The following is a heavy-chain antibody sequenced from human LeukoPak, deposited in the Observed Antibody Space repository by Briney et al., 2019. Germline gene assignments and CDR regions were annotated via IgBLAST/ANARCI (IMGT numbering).Heavy chain of an antibody. Sequence: ASVKVSCKASGYTFTGYYMHWVRQAPGQGLEWMGWINPNSGGTNYAQKFQGRVTMTRDTSISTAYMELSRLRSDDTAVYYCARDSPVWSGSYSYYYGMDVWGQGTTVTVSS. J-gene: IGHJ6*02. CDR3: ARDSPVWSGSYSYYYGMDV. D-gene: IGHD3-3*01. CDR2: INPNSGGT. CDR1: GYTFTGYY. V-gene: IGHV1-2*02.